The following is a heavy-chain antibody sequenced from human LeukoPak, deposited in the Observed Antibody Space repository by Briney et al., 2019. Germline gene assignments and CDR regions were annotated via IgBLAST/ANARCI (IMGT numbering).Heavy chain of an antibody. CDR1: GGSIGSYY. CDR2: IYYTGTT. CDR3: ARGGWRLDY. V-gene: IGHV4-59*01. Sequence: TSETLSLTCTVSGGSIGSYYWSWIRQPPGKGLEWIGYIYYTGTTNYNPSLKSRVTISVDTSKNQFSLKLSSVTAADTAVYYCARGGWRLDYWGQGTLVTVSS. D-gene: IGHD2-15*01. J-gene: IGHJ4*02.